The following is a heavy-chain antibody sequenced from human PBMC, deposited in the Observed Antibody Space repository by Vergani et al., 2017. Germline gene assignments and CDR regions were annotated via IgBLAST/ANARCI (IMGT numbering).Heavy chain of an antibody. Sequence: QVQLVESGGGVVQPGRSLRLSCAASGFTFSSYGMHWVRQAPGKGLEWVAVIWYDGSNKYYADSVKGRFTISRDNSKNTLYLQMNSLRAEDTAVYYCARHEHGDYAWFDPWGQGTLVTVSS. V-gene: IGHV3-33*01. CDR2: IWYDGSNK. J-gene: IGHJ5*02. CDR3: ARHEHGDYAWFDP. D-gene: IGHD4-17*01. CDR1: GFTFSSYG.